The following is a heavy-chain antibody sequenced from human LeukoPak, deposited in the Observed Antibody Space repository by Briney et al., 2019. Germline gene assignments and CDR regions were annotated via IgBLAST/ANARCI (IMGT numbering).Heavy chain of an antibody. CDR2: ISAYNGNT. V-gene: IGHV1-18*04. CDR1: GYTFTSCG. D-gene: IGHD5-12*01. Sequence: GASVKVSCKASGYTFTSCGISWVRQAPGQGLEWMGWISAYNGNTNYAQKLQGRVTMTTDTSTSTAYMELRSLRSDDTAVYYCARGVATINSHYFDYWGQGTLVTVSS. CDR3: ARGVATINSHYFDY. J-gene: IGHJ4*02.